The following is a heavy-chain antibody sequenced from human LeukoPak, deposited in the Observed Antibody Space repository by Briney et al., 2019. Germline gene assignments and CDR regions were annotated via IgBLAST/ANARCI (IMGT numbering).Heavy chain of an antibody. J-gene: IGHJ4*02. Sequence: ERSLRLSCAASGFTFSGHGMHWVRQAPGKGLEWVAVIWYAGSDKYYVDSVKGRFTISRDNSRNTLYLQMNSLRAEDTAVYYCARGRGGSYGGNSGHFDYWGQGTLVTVSS. V-gene: IGHV3-33*01. D-gene: IGHD4-23*01. CDR3: ARGRGGSYGGNSGHFDY. CDR2: IWYAGSDK. CDR1: GFTFSGHG.